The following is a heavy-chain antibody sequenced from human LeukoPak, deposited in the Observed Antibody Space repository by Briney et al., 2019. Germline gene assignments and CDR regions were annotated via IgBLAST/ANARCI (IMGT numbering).Heavy chain of an antibody. D-gene: IGHD5-24*01. Sequence: PGGSLRLSCAVSGLTFRSYWMSWVRQAPGKGLEWVANINQDGSEKYFLDSARGRFTISRDNAKNSLALQMNTLRAEDTAVYYCARERDGRFFDYWGQGTLVTVSS. J-gene: IGHJ4*02. CDR2: INQDGSEK. CDR1: GLTFRSYW. V-gene: IGHV3-7*01. CDR3: ARERDGRFFDY.